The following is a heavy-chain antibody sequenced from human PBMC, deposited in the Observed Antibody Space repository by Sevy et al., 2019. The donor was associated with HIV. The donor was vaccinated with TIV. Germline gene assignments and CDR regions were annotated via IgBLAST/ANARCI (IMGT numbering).Heavy chain of an antibody. CDR2: INPNSGGT. Sequence: ASVKVSCKASGYTFTGYYMHWVRQAPGQGLEWMGWINPNSGGTNYAQKFQDRVTMTRDTSISSAYMELSRLRSDDTAVYCCARDRRNNWWEPSRDAFDIWGQGTMVTVSS. CDR1: GYTFTGYY. CDR3: ARDRRNNWWEPSRDAFDI. J-gene: IGHJ3*02. D-gene: IGHD1-20*01. V-gene: IGHV1-2*02.